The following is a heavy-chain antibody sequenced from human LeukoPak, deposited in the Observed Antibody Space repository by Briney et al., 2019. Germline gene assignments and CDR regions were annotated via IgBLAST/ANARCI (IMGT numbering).Heavy chain of an antibody. CDR3: AKDRGGSSELGDAFDV. V-gene: IGHV3-21*04. J-gene: IGHJ3*01. CDR1: GFTFSSYS. CDR2: ISSSSSYI. D-gene: IGHD1-26*01. Sequence: SGGSLRLSCAASGFTFSSYSMNWVRQAPGKGLEWVSSISSSSSYIYYADSVKGRFTISRDNAKNSLYLQMNSLRVEDTALYYCAKDRGGSSELGDAFDVWGQGTMVRVSS.